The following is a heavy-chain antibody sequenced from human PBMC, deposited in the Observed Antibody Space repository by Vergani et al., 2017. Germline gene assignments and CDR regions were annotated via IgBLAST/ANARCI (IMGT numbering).Heavy chain of an antibody. CDR1: GFSFTTSGMR. D-gene: IGHD3-16*01. CDR2: IDWDDDK. J-gene: IGHJ4*02. Sequence: QVTFKESGPALVNPRQALTLPCTFSGFSFTTSGMRVSWFRQSPGKALGWLARIDWDDDKFYSASLKTRLAISKDLSNDLVVLTMTHMGPADTGTYYCARTRCGPPYRRGLYYFDVWGQGTLVTVSS. CDR3: ARTRCGPPYRRGLYYFDV. V-gene: IGHV2-70*04.